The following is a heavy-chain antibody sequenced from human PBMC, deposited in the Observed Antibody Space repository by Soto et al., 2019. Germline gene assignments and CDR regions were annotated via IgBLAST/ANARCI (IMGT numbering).Heavy chain of an antibody. Sequence: EVQLVESGGGLVKPGGSLRLSCAASGFTFSSYSMNWVRQAPGKGLEWVSSISSSSSYIYYADSVKGRFTISRDNAKNSVYLQINSLGAEDTAVYYCARGPLTDAFDIWGQGTMVSVSS. D-gene: IGHD7-27*01. J-gene: IGHJ3*02. V-gene: IGHV3-21*01. CDR2: ISSSSSYI. CDR1: GFTFSSYS. CDR3: ARGPLTDAFDI.